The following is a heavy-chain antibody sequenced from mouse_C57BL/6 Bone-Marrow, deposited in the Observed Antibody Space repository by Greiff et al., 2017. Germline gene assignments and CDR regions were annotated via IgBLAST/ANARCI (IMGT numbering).Heavy chain of an antibody. J-gene: IGHJ3*01. D-gene: IGHD3-2*02. V-gene: IGHV5-2*01. CDR2: INSDGGST. Sequence: EVQLVESGGGLVQPGESLKLSCESNEYEFPSHDMSWVRKTPEKRLEWVADINSDGGSTYYPATMEIRVIISRDNTKKTLYLQMSSLRSEDTALYYCARHDSSGMAWFAYWGQGTLVTVSA. CDR1: EYEFPSHD. CDR3: ARHDSSGMAWFAY.